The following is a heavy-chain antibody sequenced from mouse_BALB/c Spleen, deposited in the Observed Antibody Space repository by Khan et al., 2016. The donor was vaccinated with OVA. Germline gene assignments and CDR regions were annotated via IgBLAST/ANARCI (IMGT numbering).Heavy chain of an antibody. J-gene: IGHJ1*01. CDR3: TKGGTYFGGYIDG. CDR2: IWDDGST. D-gene: IGHD2-10*01. CDR1: GFSFTDYG. Sequence: VQLQESGPGLVAPSQSLSITCTVSGFSFTDYGVSWVRQPPGKGLEWLGVIWDDGSTNYHSALRSSLRISKDNSKSQVFLKRNSLQSDDPATYYCTKGGTYFGGYIDGWGAGTTVTGSS. V-gene: IGHV2-3*01.